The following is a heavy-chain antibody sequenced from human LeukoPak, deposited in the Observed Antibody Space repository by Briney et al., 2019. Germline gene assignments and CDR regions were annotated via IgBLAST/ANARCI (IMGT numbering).Heavy chain of an antibody. CDR1: RFTFSTYA. CDR3: AKSQRNDQQVVQRIDY. D-gene: IGHD2-2*01. Sequence: GGSLRLSCTASRFTFSTYAMSWDRQAPGEGLEWVSSISGSGDTTYYTGSVKGRFTISRDNSKNALYLQMSSLRAEDTAVYYCAKSQRNDQQVVQRIDYWGQGTLVTVSS. CDR2: ISGSGDTT. V-gene: IGHV3-23*01. J-gene: IGHJ4*02.